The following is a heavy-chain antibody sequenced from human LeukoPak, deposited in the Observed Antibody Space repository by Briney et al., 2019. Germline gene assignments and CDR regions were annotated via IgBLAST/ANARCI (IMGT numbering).Heavy chain of an antibody. D-gene: IGHD3-22*01. CDR1: GFTFDDYG. J-gene: IGHJ5*02. CDR2: INWNGGST. CDR3: ARGGLDYYDSSGPHWFDP. V-gene: IGHV3-20*04. Sequence: PGGSLRLSCAASGFTFDDYGMSWVRQAPGKGLEWVSGINWNGGSTGYADSVKGRFTISRDNAKNSLYLQMNSLRAEDTALYYCARGGLDYYDSSGPHWFDPWAREPWSPSPQ.